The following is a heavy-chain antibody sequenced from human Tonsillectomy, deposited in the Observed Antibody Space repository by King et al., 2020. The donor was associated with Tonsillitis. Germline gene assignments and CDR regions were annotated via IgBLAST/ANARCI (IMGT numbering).Heavy chain of an antibody. CDR2: IHHSGST. CDR3: ARDGGGASSGYDTGVSHY. D-gene: IGHD5-12*01. V-gene: IGHV4-38-2*01. J-gene: IGHJ4*02. CDR1: GYSISSGHY. Sequence: QLQESGPGLVKPSETLSLTCDVSGYSISSGHYWGWLRQPPGKGLEWIGSIHHSGSTQYNPSVKSRVTISVDTSKNQFSLRLSSVTSADTAVYFCARDGGGASSGYDTGVSHYWGQGTLVTVSS.